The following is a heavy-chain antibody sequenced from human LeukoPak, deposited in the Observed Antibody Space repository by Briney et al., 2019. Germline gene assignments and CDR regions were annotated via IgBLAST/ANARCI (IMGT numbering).Heavy chain of an antibody. V-gene: IGHV3-23*01. CDR2: ICGSGSCT. CDR3: AKGLERTRNGMDV. J-gene: IGHJ6*02. CDR1: GFTFSSYA. Sequence: GGSLRLSCAASGFTFSSYAMNWVRQAPGKGLEWVSGICGSGSCTYYADSVKGRLTISRDNSKNTLYLQMNSLRAEDTAVYYCAKGLERTRNGMDVWGQGTTVTVSS. D-gene: IGHD1-1*01.